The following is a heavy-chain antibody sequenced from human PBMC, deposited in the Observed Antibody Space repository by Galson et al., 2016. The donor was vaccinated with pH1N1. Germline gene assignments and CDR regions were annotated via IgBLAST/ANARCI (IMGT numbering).Heavy chain of an antibody. CDR2: ISANGDTK. V-gene: IGHV3-11*01. CDR3: ARVGAMLTSYYHGMDA. CDR1: GFTLSAYY. J-gene: IGHJ6*02. Sequence: SLRLSCAASGFTLSAYYMGWIRQAPGKGLEWISYISANGDTKHYAESVKGRFTVSRDNPENLLYLEMNSLRGDDTAVYFCARVGAMLTSYYHGMDAWGQGTTVVVSS. D-gene: IGHD3-10*01.